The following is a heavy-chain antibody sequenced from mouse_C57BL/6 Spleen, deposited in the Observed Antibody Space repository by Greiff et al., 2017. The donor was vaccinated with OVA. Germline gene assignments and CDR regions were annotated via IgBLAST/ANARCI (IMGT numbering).Heavy chain of an antibody. J-gene: IGHJ1*03. CDR3: ARSSYFYGSSYGYFDV. D-gene: IGHD1-1*01. CDR1: GYTFTDYN. Sequence: VQLQQSGPELVKPGASVKMSCKASGYTFTDYNMHWVKQSHGKSLEWIGYINPNNGGTSYNQKFKGKATLTVNKSSSTAYMELRSLTSEDSAVYYCARSSYFYGSSYGYFDVWGTGTTVTVSS. V-gene: IGHV1-22*01. CDR2: INPNNGGT.